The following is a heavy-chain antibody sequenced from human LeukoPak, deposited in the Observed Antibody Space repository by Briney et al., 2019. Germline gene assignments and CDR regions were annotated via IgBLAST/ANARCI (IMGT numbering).Heavy chain of an antibody. V-gene: IGHV4-34*01. CDR1: GGFFSGYY. J-gene: IGHJ4*02. D-gene: IGHD6-13*01. Sequence: SETLSLTCAVYGGFFSGYYWSWIRQPPGKGLEWIGEINHSGSTNYNPSLKSRVTISVDTSKNQFSLKLSSVTAADTAVYYCARRLAAAGAFDYWGQGTLVTVSS. CDR3: ARRLAAAGAFDY. CDR2: INHSGST.